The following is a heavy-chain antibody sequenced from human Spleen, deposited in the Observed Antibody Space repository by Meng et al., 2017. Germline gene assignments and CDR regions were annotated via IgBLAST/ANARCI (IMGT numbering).Heavy chain of an antibody. CDR2: INPKSGDT. V-gene: IGHV1-2*06. CDR3: ARDEDISAAGKLFGDY. CDR1: GYTFPDYW. J-gene: IGHJ4*02. D-gene: IGHD6-13*01. Sequence: QVQLVQSGAEVKQPGASVKVSCKASGYTFPDYWLHWVRRAPGQGLEWMGRINPKSGDTHYAQRFQDRVTMTGDTSISTAYMELSGLRSDDTAMYYCARDEDISAAGKLFGDYWGQGTLVTVSS.